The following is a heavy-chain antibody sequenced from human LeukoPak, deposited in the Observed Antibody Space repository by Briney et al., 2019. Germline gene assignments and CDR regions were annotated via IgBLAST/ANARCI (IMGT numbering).Heavy chain of an antibody. CDR2: IIPIFGTA. CDR3: ARDHDQESSGGRYELFDI. Sequence: SVKVSCKASGCTFTSYAISWVRQAPGQGLEWMGRIIPIFGTANYAQKLQGRVTITTDKSTSTAYMELRSLRSEDTAVYYCARDHDQESSGGRYELFDIWGQGTMVTVSS. J-gene: IGHJ3*02. CDR1: GCTFTSYA. V-gene: IGHV1-69*05. D-gene: IGHD2-15*01.